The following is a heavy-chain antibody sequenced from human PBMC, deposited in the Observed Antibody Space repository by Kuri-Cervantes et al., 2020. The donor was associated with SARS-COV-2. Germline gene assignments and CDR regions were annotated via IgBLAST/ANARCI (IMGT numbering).Heavy chain of an antibody. Sequence: GESLKISCAASGFTFSSYWMSWVRQAPGKGLEWVANIKQDGSEKYYVDSVKGRFTISRDSSKNTLDMQMNSLRAEDTAVYFCAKAYYDFWSGPWGGFDIWGQGTVVTVSS. CDR3: AKAYYDFWSGPWGGFDI. D-gene: IGHD3-3*01. V-gene: IGHV3-7*01. CDR1: GFTFSSYW. J-gene: IGHJ3*02. CDR2: IKQDGSEK.